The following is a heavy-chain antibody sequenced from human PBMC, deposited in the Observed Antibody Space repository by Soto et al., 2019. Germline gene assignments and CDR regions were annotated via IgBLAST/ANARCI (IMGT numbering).Heavy chain of an antibody. CDR1: GFTFSSYW. V-gene: IGHV3-7*05. CDR2: IKQDGSEK. Sequence: EVQLVESGGGLVQPGGSLRLSCAASGFTFSSYWMSWVRQAPGKGLEWVANIKQDGSEKYYVDSVKGRFTISRDNAKNSLYLQMNSLRDEDTAVYYCERDEARNYGSGSYYSSDYWGQGTLVTVS. J-gene: IGHJ4*02. CDR3: ERDEARNYGSGSYYSSDY. D-gene: IGHD3-10*01.